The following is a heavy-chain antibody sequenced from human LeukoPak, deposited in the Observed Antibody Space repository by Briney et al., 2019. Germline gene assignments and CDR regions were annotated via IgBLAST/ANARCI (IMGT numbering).Heavy chain of an antibody. J-gene: IGHJ4*02. CDR2: ISMYKNNT. D-gene: IGHD3-16*02. CDR1: GGTFRSFA. V-gene: IGHV1-18*01. Sequence: ASVKVSFTASGGTFRSFAISWVRQATGQGLEWMGWISMYKNNTNYAQKLQGRVTMTTNTSTSTAYMELRSLRSDGTAVYYCARDPGSYRSDYWGQGTLVTVSS. CDR3: ARDPGSYRSDY.